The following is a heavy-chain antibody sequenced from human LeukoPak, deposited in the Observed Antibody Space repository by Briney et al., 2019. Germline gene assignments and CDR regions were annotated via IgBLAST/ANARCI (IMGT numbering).Heavy chain of an antibody. CDR1: GFTFNTYS. CDR2: ISSSSGTI. CDR3: ARGRDLFDS. Sequence: GGSLRLSCVASGFTFNTYSMNWFRQAPGKGLEWISYISSSSGTIYYADSVKGRFTISRDNAKNSLCLQMNSLRAEDTAVYYCARGRDLFDSWGQGTLVIVSS. V-gene: IGHV3-48*04. J-gene: IGHJ4*02.